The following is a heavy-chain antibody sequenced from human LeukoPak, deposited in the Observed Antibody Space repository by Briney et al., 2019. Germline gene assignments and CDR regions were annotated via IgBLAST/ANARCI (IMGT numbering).Heavy chain of an antibody. CDR3: ARLYSSSLGRVFDY. V-gene: IGHV4-59*01. CDR2: IYYSGST. J-gene: IGHJ4*02. Sequence: SETLSLTCTVSGGSISSYYWSWIRQPPGKGLEWIGYIYYSGSTNYNPSLKSRVTISVDTSKNQFSLRLSSVAAADTAVYYCARLYSSSLGRVFDYWGQGTLVTVSS. D-gene: IGHD6-13*01. CDR1: GGSISSYY.